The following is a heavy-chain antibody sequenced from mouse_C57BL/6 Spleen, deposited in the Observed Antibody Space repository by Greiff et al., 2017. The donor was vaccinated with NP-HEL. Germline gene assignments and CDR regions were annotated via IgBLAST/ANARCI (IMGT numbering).Heavy chain of an antibody. CDR1: GYSITSGYY. V-gene: IGHV3-6*01. CDR2: ISYDGSN. CDR3: ARETRGFDY. J-gene: IGHJ2*01. Sequence: EVKLVESGPGLVKPSQSLSLTCSVTGYSITSGYYWNWIRQFPGNKLEWMGYISYDGSNNYNPSLKNRISITRDTSKNQFFLKLNSVTTEDTATYYCARETRGFDYWGQGTTLTVSS.